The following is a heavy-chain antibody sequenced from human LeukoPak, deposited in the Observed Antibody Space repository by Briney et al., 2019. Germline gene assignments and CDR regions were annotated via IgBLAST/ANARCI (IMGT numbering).Heavy chain of an antibody. CDR1: GFTFGDYA. CDR2: IRSKAYGGTT. J-gene: IGHJ4*02. CDR3: TRVGIVVVAATPTLQN. D-gene: IGHD2-15*01. Sequence: GGSLRLSCTASGFTFGDYAMSWFRQAPGKGLEWVGFIRSKAYGGTTEYAASVKGRFTISRDDSKSIAYLQMNSLKTEDTAVYYCTRVGIVVVAATPTLQNWGQGTLVTVSS. V-gene: IGHV3-49*03.